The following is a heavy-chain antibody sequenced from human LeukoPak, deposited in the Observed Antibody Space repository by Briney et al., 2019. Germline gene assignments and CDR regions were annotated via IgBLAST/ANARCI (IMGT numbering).Heavy chain of an antibody. J-gene: IGHJ4*02. D-gene: IGHD4-17*01. CDR1: GFIVNDNY. CDR3: ARTNPVYGDYDY. CDR2: MFPDGRT. Sequence: GGSLRLSCAVSGFIVNDNYMSWVRQAPGKGLQWVSVMFPDGRTYYADSVKGRFTISRDLARNTLLLQMHSLRADDTAVHYCARTNPVYGDYDYWGQGTLVTVSS. V-gene: IGHV3-53*01.